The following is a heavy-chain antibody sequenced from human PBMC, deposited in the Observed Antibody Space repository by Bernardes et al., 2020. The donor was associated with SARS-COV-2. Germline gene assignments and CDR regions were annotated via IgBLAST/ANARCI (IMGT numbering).Heavy chain of an antibody. CDR3: ASLYCSSTSCPHDY. CDR1: GGSISSYY. Sequence: SETLSLTCTVSGGSISSYYWSWIRQPPGKGLEWIGYIYYSGSTNYNPSLKSRVTISVDTSKNQFSLKLSSVTAADTAVYYCASLYCSSTSCPHDYWGQGTLVTVSS. CDR2: IYYSGST. D-gene: IGHD2-2*01. V-gene: IGHV4-59*01. J-gene: IGHJ4*02.